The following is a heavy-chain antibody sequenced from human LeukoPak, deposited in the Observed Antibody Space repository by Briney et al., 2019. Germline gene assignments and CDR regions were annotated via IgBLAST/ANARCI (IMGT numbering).Heavy chain of an antibody. CDR3: ARGSGDGRSSYFDY. CDR2: INHSGST. J-gene: IGHJ4*02. Sequence: PSETLSLTCAVYGGSFSGYYWSWIRQPPGKGLEWIGEINHSGSTNYNPSPKSRVTISVDTSKNQFSLKLSSVTAADTAVYYCARGSGDGRSSYFDYWGQGTLVTVSS. V-gene: IGHV4-34*01. D-gene: IGHD3-10*01. CDR1: GGSFSGYY.